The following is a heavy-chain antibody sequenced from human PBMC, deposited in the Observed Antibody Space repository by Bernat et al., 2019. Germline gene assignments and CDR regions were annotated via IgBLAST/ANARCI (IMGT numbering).Heavy chain of an antibody. CDR2: ISYDGSNK. J-gene: IGHJ6*02. CDR3: ARSQSGDYSSSWYSHYYYYGMDV. Sequence: QVQLVESGGGVVQPGRSLRLSCAASGFTFSSYAMHWVRQAPGKGLEWVAVISYDGSNKYYADSVKGRFTISRDNAKNSLYLQMNSLRDEDTAVYYCARSQSGDYSSSWYSHYYYYGMDVWGQGTTVTVSS. V-gene: IGHV3-30-3*01. D-gene: IGHD6-13*01. CDR1: GFTFSSYA.